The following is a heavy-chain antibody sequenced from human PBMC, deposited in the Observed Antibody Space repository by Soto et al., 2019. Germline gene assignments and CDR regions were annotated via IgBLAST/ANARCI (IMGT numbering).Heavy chain of an antibody. CDR1: GFTFSSYG. Sequence: LRLSCAASGFTFSSYGMHWVRQAPGKGLEWVAVIWYDGSNKYYADSVKGRFTISRDNSKNTLYLQMNSLRAEDTAVYYRARGAHDRGFYYGMDVWGQGTTVTVS. CDR2: IWYDGSNK. J-gene: IGHJ6*02. V-gene: IGHV3-33*01. CDR3: ARGAHDRGFYYGMDV.